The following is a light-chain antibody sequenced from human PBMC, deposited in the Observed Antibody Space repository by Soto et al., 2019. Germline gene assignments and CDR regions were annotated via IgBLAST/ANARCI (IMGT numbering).Light chain of an antibody. CDR2: DTS. Sequence: QPVVTQKPSLTVSPGGVVTLTCGSSTGAVTSGHYPYWFQQKPGQAPRTLIYDTSNKHSWTPARFSGSLLGGKAALTLSGAQPEDEAEYYCLLSYSGARVRVFGTGTKVTV. CDR3: LLSYSGARVRV. CDR1: TGAVTSGHY. J-gene: IGLJ1*01. V-gene: IGLV7-46*01.